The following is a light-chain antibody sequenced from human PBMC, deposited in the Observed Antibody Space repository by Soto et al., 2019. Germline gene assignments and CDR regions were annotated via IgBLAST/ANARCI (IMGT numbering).Light chain of an antibody. CDR1: SSDVGSYKY. V-gene: IGLV2-14*01. J-gene: IGLJ3*02. CDR3: SSYTSRTTWV. Sequence: QSVLTQPASVSGSPGQSITISCTGTSSDVGSYKYVSWFQQYPGKAPKLMIYDVSNRPSGVSNRFSGSKSGNTASLTISGLQAEDEADYYCSSYTSRTTWVFGGGTKLTVL. CDR2: DVS.